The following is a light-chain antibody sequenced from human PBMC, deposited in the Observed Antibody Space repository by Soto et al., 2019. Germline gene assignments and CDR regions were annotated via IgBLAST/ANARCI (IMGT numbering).Light chain of an antibody. J-gene: IGKJ4*01. CDR1: RGIGNA. Sequence: DIQMTQSPSSLSASVGDRVTITCRPSRGIGNALAWYQQKPGTVPKLLIHSASTLQSGVPSRFSGSGSGTDFTLTISSLQPEDIATYYCQQYDNLPLTFGGGTKVDIK. CDR3: QQYDNLPLT. CDR2: SAS. V-gene: IGKV1-27*01.